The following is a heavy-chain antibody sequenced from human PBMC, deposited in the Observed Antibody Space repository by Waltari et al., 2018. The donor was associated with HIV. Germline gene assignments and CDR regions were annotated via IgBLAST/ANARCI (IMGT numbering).Heavy chain of an antibody. J-gene: IGHJ4*02. CDR1: GDRFSNYY. D-gene: IGHD3-16*01. CDR2: LNPETREK. V-gene: IGHV1-2*06. Sequence: QTLLVQSESEVPAAGASVVLSRKASGDRFSNYYPSWLLQSPGQGLEWSDLLNPETREKTEPRTFPTRVTMTRDTASAPTSMARSRLKAADTATYFCARGEDVALTHLPPGFRLEFWGKGSLVSVSS. CDR3: ARGEDVALTHLPPGFRLEF.